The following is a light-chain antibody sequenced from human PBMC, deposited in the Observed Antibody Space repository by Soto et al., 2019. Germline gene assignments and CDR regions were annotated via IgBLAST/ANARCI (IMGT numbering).Light chain of an antibody. Sequence: EVVLTQSPVTLSLSPGDRATLSCRASHIFRGLLAWYQQKPGQATRLLIYDAYNRATGIPPRFSGSGSGTDFTLTISSLEPEDSAVYYCQQRHMWPITFGQGTRLEIK. V-gene: IGKV3-11*01. CDR1: HIFRGL. CDR2: DAY. J-gene: IGKJ5*01. CDR3: QQRHMWPIT.